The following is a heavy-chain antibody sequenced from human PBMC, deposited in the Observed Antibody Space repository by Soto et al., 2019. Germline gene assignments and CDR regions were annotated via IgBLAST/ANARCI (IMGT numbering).Heavy chain of an antibody. D-gene: IGHD2-2*01. J-gene: IGHJ4*02. CDR2: ISGSGGST. Sequence: GGSLRLSSAASGLTFSSYAMSWVRQAPGKGLEWVSAISGSGGSTYYADSVKGRFTISRDNSKKTLYLQMNSLRAEVTAVYYCANEVPADDYWGQGTLVTVSS. CDR1: GLTFSSYA. CDR3: ANEVPADDY. V-gene: IGHV3-23*01.